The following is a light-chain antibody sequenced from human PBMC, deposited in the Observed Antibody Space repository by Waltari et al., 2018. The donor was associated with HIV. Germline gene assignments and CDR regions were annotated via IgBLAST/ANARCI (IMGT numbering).Light chain of an antibody. V-gene: IGKV3-11*01. J-gene: IGKJ2*01. CDR1: QSVSSY. CDR3: QQRSNWPPYT. Sequence: EIVLTQSPATLSLSPGDRATLSCRASQSVSSYLAWYQPKPGQAPRLPIYDASNRATGMPARFSGSGSGTDFALTITSLEPEDFAVYYCQQRSNWPPYTFGQGTKLEIK. CDR2: DAS.